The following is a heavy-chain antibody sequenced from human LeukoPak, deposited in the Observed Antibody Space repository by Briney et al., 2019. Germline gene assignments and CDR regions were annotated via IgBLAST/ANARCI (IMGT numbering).Heavy chain of an antibody. CDR2: ISYDGSNK. J-gene: IGHJ3*02. V-gene: IGHV3-30*04. CDR3: ARVIQLWFDAFDI. CDR1: GFTFSSYA. D-gene: IGHD5-18*01. Sequence: GGSLRLSCAASGFTFSSYAMHWVRQAPGKGLEWEAVISYDGSNKYYADSVKGRFTISRDNSKNTLYLQMNSLRAEDTAVYYCARVIQLWFDAFDIWGQGTMVTVSS.